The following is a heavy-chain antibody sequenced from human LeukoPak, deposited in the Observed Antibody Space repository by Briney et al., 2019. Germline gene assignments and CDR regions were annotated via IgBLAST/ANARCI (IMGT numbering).Heavy chain of an antibody. CDR1: GLSFTDSG. V-gene: IGHV3-73*01. Sequence: PGGSLRLSCAASGLSFTDSGFHWVRHASGKGLEWVARIANEATNYATAYAASVKGRFTIYRDNSKNTAYLQMNSLKTEGTAVYYCVRHRTAGIGENWFDPWGQGTLVTVSS. J-gene: IGHJ5*02. CDR3: VRHRTAGIGENWFDP. CDR2: IANEATNYAT. D-gene: IGHD3-10*01.